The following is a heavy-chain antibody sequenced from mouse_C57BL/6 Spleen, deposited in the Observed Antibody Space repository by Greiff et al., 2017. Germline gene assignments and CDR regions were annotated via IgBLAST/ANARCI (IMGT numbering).Heavy chain of an antibody. D-gene: IGHD4-1*01. V-gene: IGHV7-3*01. CDR3: ARYEELGRFAY. J-gene: IGHJ3*01. CDR1: GFTFTDYY. Sequence: EVQLVESGGGLVQPGGSLSLSCAASGFTFTDYYMSWVRQPPGKALEWLGFIRNKANGYTTEYSASVKGRFTISRDNSPSILYLQMNSLGAEDSATYYCARYEELGRFAYWGQGTLVTVSA. CDR2: IRNKANGYTT.